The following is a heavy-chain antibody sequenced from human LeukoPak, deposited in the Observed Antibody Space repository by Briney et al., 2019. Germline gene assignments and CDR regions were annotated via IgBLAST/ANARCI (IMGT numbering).Heavy chain of an antibody. Sequence: QSWGSLRLSCAASGFTFSSYEMNWVRQAPGKGLEWVSYISSSGSTIYYADSVKGRFTISRDNAKNSLYLQMNSLRAEDTAVYYCARDEAYFDYWGQGTLVTVSS. CDR1: GFTFSSYE. CDR3: ARDEAYFDY. J-gene: IGHJ4*02. CDR2: ISSSGSTI. V-gene: IGHV3-48*03.